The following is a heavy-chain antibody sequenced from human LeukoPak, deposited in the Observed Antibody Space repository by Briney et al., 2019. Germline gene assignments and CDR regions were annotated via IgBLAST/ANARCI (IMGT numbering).Heavy chain of an antibody. CDR2: IWYDGSNK. Sequence: PGRSLRLSCAASGFTFSSYGMHWVRQAPGKGLEWVAVIWYDGSNKYYAHSVKGRFTISRDNSKNTLYLQMNSLRAEDAAVYYCARDRTASSIAADYWGQGTLVTVSS. D-gene: IGHD6-6*01. CDR1: GFTFSSYG. J-gene: IGHJ4*02. CDR3: ARDRTASSIAADY. V-gene: IGHV3-33*01.